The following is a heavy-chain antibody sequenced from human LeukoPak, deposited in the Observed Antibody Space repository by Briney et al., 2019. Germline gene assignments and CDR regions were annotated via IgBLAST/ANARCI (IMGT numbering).Heavy chain of an antibody. CDR2: INPSGGTT. Sequence: GASVKVSCKASGYTFTSYHMHWVRQAPGQGLEWMGIINPSGGTTNYAQKFRGRVTMTRDTSIRTVYMELSRLRSDDTAVYYCARGRCSSSICYLELDHWGQGTLVTVSS. V-gene: IGHV1-46*01. CDR1: GYTFTSYH. J-gene: IGHJ4*02. CDR3: ARGRCSSSICYLELDH. D-gene: IGHD2-2*01.